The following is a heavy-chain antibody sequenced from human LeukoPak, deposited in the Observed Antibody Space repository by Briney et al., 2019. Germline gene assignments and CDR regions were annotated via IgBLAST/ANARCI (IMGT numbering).Heavy chain of an antibody. V-gene: IGHV4-59*01. J-gene: IGHJ4*02. CDR3: ARRSAAAGTPFDY. Sequence: SETLSLTCTVAGGSISSYYWSWIRQPRGKGLEWIGYIYYSGSTNYNPSLKSRVTISVDTSKNQFSLKLGSVTAADTAVYYCARRSAAAGTPFDYWGQGTLVTVSS. CDR1: GGSISSYY. D-gene: IGHD6-13*01. CDR2: IYYSGST.